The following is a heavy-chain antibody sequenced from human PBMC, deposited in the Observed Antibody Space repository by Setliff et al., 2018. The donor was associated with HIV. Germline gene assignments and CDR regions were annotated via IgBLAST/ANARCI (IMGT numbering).Heavy chain of an antibody. CDR3: ARGDFALGQ. D-gene: IGHD3-3*01. V-gene: IGHV1-18*01. J-gene: IGHJ4*02. CDR1: GYTFINSG. CDR2: TSPYSGHK. Sequence: ASVKVSCKASGYTFINSGITWVRQAPGQGLEWMGWTSPYSGHKKYAQNLQRRVTLTTDTSTNTAYMDLRDLRSDDTAVYYCARGDFALGQWGQGTLVTVSS.